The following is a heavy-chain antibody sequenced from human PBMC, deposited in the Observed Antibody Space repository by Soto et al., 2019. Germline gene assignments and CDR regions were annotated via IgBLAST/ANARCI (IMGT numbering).Heavy chain of an antibody. CDR2: INPATGAA. CDR1: GYPVTAYY. J-gene: IGHJ3*02. V-gene: IGHV1-2*02. Sequence: QLHLVQSGAVVKKPGASVTVSCSASGYPVTAYYMHWVRQAPGRGLEWMGGINPATGAAKYTQTCQGRVTLTRAPSTSTVFMELSGLTSEDTAAFYCARGGGVGVAGSAAFDMWGQGTLVTVSS. D-gene: IGHD3-3*01. CDR3: ARGGGVGVAGSAAFDM.